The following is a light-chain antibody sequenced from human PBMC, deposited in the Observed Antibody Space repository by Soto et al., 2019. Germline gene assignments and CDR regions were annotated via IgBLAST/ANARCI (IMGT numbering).Light chain of an antibody. J-gene: IGKJ1*01. V-gene: IGKV1-5*03. CDR2: KAS. Sequence: DIQMTQSPSTLSASVGDRVTITCRASQSIPGCLAWFQQKPGKAPKLLISKASRLESGVPSRFSGSGSGTEFTLSISGLQPDDFATYYCQQYNPYSPWTFGQGTKVEIK. CDR3: QQYNPYSPWT. CDR1: QSIPGC.